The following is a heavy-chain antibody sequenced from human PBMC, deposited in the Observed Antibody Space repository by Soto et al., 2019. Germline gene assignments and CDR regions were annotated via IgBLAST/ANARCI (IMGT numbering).Heavy chain of an antibody. CDR1: GGSFSGYY. J-gene: IGHJ4*02. CDR3: ARGVAVAGRDFDY. Sequence: QVQLQQWGAGLLKPSETLSLTCAVYGGSFSGYYWSWIRQPPGKGLEWIGEINHSGSTNYNPSLKSRVTISVDTSKIQFSLKLSSVTAADTAVYYCARGVAVAGRDFDYWGQGTLVTVSS. D-gene: IGHD6-19*01. V-gene: IGHV4-34*01. CDR2: INHSGST.